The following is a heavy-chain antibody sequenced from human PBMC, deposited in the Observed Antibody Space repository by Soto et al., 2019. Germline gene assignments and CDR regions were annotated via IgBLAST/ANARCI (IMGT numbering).Heavy chain of an antibody. CDR2: INAGNGNT. CDR3: ATYRYYGPGDFDY. CDR1: GYTFTSYA. J-gene: IGHJ4*02. V-gene: IGHV1-3*01. Sequence: QVQLVQSGAEVKKPGASVKVSCKASGYTFTSYAMHWVRQAPGQRHEWMGWINAGNGNTKYSQKFQGRVTITRDTSASTAYMELSSLRSEDTAVYYCATYRYYGPGDFDYWGQGTLVTVSS. D-gene: IGHD3-10*01.